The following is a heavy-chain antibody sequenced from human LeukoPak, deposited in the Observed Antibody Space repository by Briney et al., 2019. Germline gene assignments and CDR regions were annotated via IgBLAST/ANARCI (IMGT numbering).Heavy chain of an antibody. CDR3: AGGDY. CDR1: GFTFSDYY. D-gene: IGHD2-15*01. V-gene: IGHV3-30*03. CDR2: ISYDGSNK. Sequence: GGSLRLSCAGSGFTFSDYYMSWIRQAPGKGLEWVAVISYDGSNKYYADSVKGRFTISRDNSKNTLYLQMNSLRAEDTAVYYCAGGDYWGQGTLVTVSS. J-gene: IGHJ4*02.